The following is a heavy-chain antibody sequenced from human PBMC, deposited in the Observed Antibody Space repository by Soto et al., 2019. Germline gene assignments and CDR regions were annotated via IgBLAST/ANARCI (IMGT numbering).Heavy chain of an antibody. CDR3: ARDSSPYYDFWSCFYTYFDY. V-gene: IGHV3-74*01. Sequence: GGSLRLSCAVSGFTFSSHWMHWVRQAPGKGLMWVSRINSDGSTTNYADSVKGRFTISRDNAKKTLYLQMNSLRVDDTAVYYCARDSSPYYDFWSCFYTYFDYWGQRALVTVSS. J-gene: IGHJ4*02. CDR2: INSDGSTT. D-gene: IGHD3-3*01. CDR1: GFTFSSHW.